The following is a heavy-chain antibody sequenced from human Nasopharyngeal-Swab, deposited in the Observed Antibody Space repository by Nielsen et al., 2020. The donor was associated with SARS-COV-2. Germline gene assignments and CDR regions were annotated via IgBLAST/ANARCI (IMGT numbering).Heavy chain of an antibody. CDR1: GFTFSSYA. D-gene: IGHD3-22*01. CDR2: ISYDGSNK. CDR3: ASTPLDSSGYYYAFHY. V-gene: IGHV3-30-3*01. Sequence: GESLKISCAASGFTFSSYAMHWVRQAPGKGLEWVAVISYDGSNKYYADSVKGRFTISRDISKNTLYLQMNSLRAEDTAVFYCASTPLDSSGYYYAFHYWGRGTLVIVSS. J-gene: IGHJ4*02.